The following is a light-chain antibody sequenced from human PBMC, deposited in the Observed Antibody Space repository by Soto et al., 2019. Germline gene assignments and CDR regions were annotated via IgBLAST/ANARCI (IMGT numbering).Light chain of an antibody. CDR2: AAS. J-gene: IGKJ1*01. CDR3: HHYET. V-gene: IGKV3-20*01. Sequence: IVLTQSPGTLSLSPGERATLSCRAGQSVSSNYLAWYQQKPGQAPRLLIYAASSRATGIPDRFSGSGSGTDFTLTIDGLEPEDFTVYYCHHYETFGQGTKVDIK. CDR1: QSVSSNY.